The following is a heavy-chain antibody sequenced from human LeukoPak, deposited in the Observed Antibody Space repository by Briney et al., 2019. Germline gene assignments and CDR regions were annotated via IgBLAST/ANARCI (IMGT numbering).Heavy chain of an antibody. CDR1: GGSISSYY. CDR2: IYYSGST. CDR3: ARGRFLDAFDI. J-gene: IGHJ3*02. Sequence: PSETLSLTCTVSGGSISSYYWSWIRQPPGKGLEWIGYIYYSGSTKYRPSLKSRVTISVDTSKNQFSLKLSSVTAADTAVYYCARGRFLDAFDIWGQGTMVTVSS. V-gene: IGHV4-59*01. D-gene: IGHD3-3*01.